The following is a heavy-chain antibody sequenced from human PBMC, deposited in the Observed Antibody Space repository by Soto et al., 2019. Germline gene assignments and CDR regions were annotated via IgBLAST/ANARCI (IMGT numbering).Heavy chain of an antibody. J-gene: IGHJ4*02. CDR2: INPSSGSK. CDR1: VYTLTSYY. CDR3: ARSSSSSEELSLDY. Sequence: SVKVSSKSPVYTLTSYYMHWVRQAPGQGLEWMGIINPSSGSKSYARKFQGRVTVTRDTSTSTVYMELSSLRSEDTAVYYCARSSSSSEELSLDYWGQGTLVTVSS. D-gene: IGHD6-6*01. V-gene: IGHV1-46*01.